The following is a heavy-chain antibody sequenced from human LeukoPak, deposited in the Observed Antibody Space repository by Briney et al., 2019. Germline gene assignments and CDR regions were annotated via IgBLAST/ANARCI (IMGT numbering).Heavy chain of an antibody. CDR2: IYYSGST. CDR3: ARRRAAAGTEAFDI. V-gene: IGHV4-39*01. Sequence: SETLSLTCTVSGGSISSSSYYWGCIRQPPGEGLEWIGSIYYSGSTYYNPSLKSRVTISVDTSKNQFSLKLSSVTAADTAVYYCARRRAAAGTEAFDIWGQGTMVTVSS. CDR1: GGSISSSSYY. D-gene: IGHD6-13*01. J-gene: IGHJ3*02.